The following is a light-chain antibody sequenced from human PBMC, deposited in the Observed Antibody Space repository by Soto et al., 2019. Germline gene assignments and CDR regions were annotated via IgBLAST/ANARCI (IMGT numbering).Light chain of an antibody. V-gene: IGKV3-11*01. Sequence: EIVLTQSPGTLSLSPGERATLSCRASHSVTSDYLAWYQQKPGQAPRLLIYDASVRATGTPARFSGSGSGTAFTLTISSLEPEDFALYYCQQRSTWPTFGQGTRLEIK. CDR3: QQRSTWPT. CDR1: HSVTSDY. CDR2: DAS. J-gene: IGKJ5*01.